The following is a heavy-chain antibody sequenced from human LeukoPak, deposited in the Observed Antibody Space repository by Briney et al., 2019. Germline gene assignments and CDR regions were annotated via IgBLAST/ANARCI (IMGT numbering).Heavy chain of an antibody. V-gene: IGHV4-39*01. CDR1: GGSISSSSYY. D-gene: IGHD3-16*01. CDR3: ARLRKGEPFDY. Sequence: SETLSLTCTVSGGSISSSSYYWGWIRQPPGKGLEWIGSIYYSGSTYYNPSLKSRVTISVDTSKNQFSLKLSSVTAADTAVYYCARLRKGEPFDYWGQGTLVTVSS. J-gene: IGHJ4*02. CDR2: IYYSGST.